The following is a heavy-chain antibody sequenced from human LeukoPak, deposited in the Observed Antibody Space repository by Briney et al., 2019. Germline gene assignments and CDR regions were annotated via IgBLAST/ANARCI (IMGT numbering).Heavy chain of an antibody. Sequence: PGGSLRLSCAASGFTFSTYAMHRVRQAPGKGLEWVAVISYDGANKNHADSVKGRFTISRDNSKNTLYLQMNSLRAEDTAVYYCTRGPGYHDSSYLDYWGQGTLVTVSS. J-gene: IGHJ4*02. D-gene: IGHD3-22*01. V-gene: IGHV3-30*04. CDR3: TRGPGYHDSSYLDY. CDR1: GFTFSTYA. CDR2: ISYDGANK.